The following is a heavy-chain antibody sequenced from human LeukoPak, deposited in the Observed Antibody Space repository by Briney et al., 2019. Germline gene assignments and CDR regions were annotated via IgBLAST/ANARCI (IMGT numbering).Heavy chain of an antibody. CDR3: ARLIFIAAVGSGIDP. D-gene: IGHD6-13*01. CDR1: GGSISSYY. Sequence: SETLSLTCTVSGGSISSYYWGWIRQPPGKGLEWIGSIYYSGSTYYNPSLKSRVTISVDTSKNQFSLKLTPVTAADTAVYYCARLIFIAAVGSGIDPWGQGTLVTVSS. V-gene: IGHV4-39*01. CDR2: IYYSGST. J-gene: IGHJ5*02.